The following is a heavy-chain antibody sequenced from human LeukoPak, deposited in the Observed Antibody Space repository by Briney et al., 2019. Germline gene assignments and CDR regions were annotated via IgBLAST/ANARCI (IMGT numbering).Heavy chain of an antibody. CDR2: IIPIFGTA. J-gene: IGHJ5*02. V-gene: IGHV1-69*06. Sequence: SVKVSCKASGGTFSSYAISWVRQAPGQGLEWMGGIIPIFGTANYAQKFQGRVTITADKSTSTAYMELSSLRSEDTAVYYCAREAVTIFGLVRTQTPKGPHRFDPWGQGTLVTVSS. D-gene: IGHD3/OR15-3a*01. CDR3: AREAVTIFGLVRTQTPKGPHRFDP. CDR1: GGTFSSYA.